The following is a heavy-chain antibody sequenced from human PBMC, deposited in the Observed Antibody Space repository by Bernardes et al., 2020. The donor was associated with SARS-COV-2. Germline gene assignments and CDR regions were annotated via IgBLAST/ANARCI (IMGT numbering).Heavy chain of an antibody. CDR2: ISSSGSTI. CDR1: GFTFSDYY. Sequence: GGSLRLSCAASGFTFSDYYMSWIRQAPGKGLEWVSYISSSGSTIYYADSVKGRFTISRDNAKNSLYLEVNSLRAEDTAVYYCARVSSVATGNFDYWGQGTLVTVSS. D-gene: IGHD5-12*01. V-gene: IGHV3-11*04. J-gene: IGHJ4*02. CDR3: ARVSSVATGNFDY.